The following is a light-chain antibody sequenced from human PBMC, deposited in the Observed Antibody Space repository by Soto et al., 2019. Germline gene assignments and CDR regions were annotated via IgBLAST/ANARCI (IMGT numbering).Light chain of an antibody. CDR3: GTWDSSLSAGV. CDR2: DNN. CDR1: RSNIGNNY. Sequence: QSVLTQPPSVSAAPGQKVTISCSGSRSNIGNNYVSWYQQRPGTAPKLLIYDNNERTSGIPDRFSGSKSGTSATLGITGLQTGDEADYYCGTWDSSLSAGVFGGGTKLTVL. V-gene: IGLV1-51*01. J-gene: IGLJ2*01.